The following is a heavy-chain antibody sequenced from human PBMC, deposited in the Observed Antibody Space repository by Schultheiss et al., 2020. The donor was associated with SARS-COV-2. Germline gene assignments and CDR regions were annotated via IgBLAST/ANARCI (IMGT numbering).Heavy chain of an antibody. CDR1: GFTFGKYW. D-gene: IGHD2-15*01. CDR3: ARESKDVLVAPRLDY. CDR2: INSDGSST. J-gene: IGHJ4*02. Sequence: GGSLRLSCAASGFTFGKYWMHWVRQVPGKGLVWVSRINSDGSSTSYADSVKGRFTISRDNAKNSLYLQMDSLRAEDTAFYYCARESKDVLVAPRLDYWGQGTLLTVSS. V-gene: IGHV3-74*01.